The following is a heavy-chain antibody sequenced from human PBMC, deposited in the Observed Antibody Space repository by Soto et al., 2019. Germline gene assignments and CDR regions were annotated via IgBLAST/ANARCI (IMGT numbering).Heavy chain of an antibody. CDR2: ISYDGSNK. D-gene: IGHD6-6*01. Sequence: GGSLRLSCAASGFTFSSYGMHWVRQAPGKGLEWVAVISYDGSNKYYADSVKGRFTISRDNSKNTLYLQMNSLRAEDTAVYYCAKDRYSSSSRYYGMDVWGQGTTVTAP. CDR1: GFTFSSYG. CDR3: AKDRYSSSSRYYGMDV. V-gene: IGHV3-30*18. J-gene: IGHJ6*02.